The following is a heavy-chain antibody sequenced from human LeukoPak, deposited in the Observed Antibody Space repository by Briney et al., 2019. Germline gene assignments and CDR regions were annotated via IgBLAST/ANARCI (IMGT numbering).Heavy chain of an antibody. CDR2: INPNSGGT. J-gene: IGHJ4*02. Sequence: PSVKVSCXASGYTFTGYYMHWVRQAPGQGLEWMGRINPNSGGTNYAQKFQGRVTMTRDTSISTAYMELSRLRSDDTAVYYRARDMAYYDILTGQMDYWGQGTLVTVSS. D-gene: IGHD3-9*01. CDR1: GYTFTGYY. CDR3: ARDMAYYDILTGQMDY. V-gene: IGHV1-2*06.